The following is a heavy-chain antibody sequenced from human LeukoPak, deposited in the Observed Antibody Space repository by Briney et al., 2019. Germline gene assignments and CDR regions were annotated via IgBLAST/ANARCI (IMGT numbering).Heavy chain of an antibody. Sequence: GGSLRLSRAASGFTVSSNYMSWVRQAPGKGLEWVSVIYSGGSTYYADSVKGRFTISRDNSKNTLYLQMNSLRAEDTAVYYCARGPGGNFDYWGQGTLVTVSS. D-gene: IGHD4-23*01. J-gene: IGHJ4*02. CDR2: IYSGGST. V-gene: IGHV3-66*01. CDR3: ARGPGGNFDY. CDR1: GFTVSSNY.